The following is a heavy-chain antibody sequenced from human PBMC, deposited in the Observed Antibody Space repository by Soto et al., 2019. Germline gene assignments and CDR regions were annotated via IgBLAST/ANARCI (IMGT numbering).Heavy chain of an antibody. Sequence: PSETLSLTCAVYGGSFSGYYWSWIRQPPGKGLEWIGEINHSGSTNYNPSLKSRVTISVDTSKNQFSLKLSSVTAADTAVYYCARGIDIVVVPAAMPKAFDYWGQGTLGTVSS. CDR2: INHSGST. J-gene: IGHJ4*02. D-gene: IGHD2-2*01. CDR3: ARGIDIVVVPAAMPKAFDY. CDR1: GGSFSGYY. V-gene: IGHV4-34*01.